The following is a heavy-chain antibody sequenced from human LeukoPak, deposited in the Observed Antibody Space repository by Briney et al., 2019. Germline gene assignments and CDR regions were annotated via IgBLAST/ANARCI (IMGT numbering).Heavy chain of an antibody. CDR1: GFTFSSYW. Sequence: GGSLRLSCAASGFTFSSYWMHWVRQAPGKGLVWVSRINSDGSSTSYADSVKGRFTISRDNSKNTLYLQMNSLRAEDTAVYYCAKDWGSTRNYGMDVWGKGTTVTVSS. V-gene: IGHV3-74*01. CDR2: INSDGSST. J-gene: IGHJ6*04. D-gene: IGHD2-2*01. CDR3: AKDWGSTRNYGMDV.